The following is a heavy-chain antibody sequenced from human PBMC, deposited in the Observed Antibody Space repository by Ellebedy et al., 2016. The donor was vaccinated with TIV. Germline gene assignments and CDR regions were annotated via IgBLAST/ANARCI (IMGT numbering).Heavy chain of an antibody. V-gene: IGHV3-21*01. J-gene: IGHJ4*02. CDR3: ARGWSTPDS. D-gene: IGHD2-8*02. CDR2: IRSTSSDK. Sequence: GESLKISCVASGFTFSNYNMNWVRQPPGKGLEWVSSIRSTSSDKYYAESVKGRFTTSRDNAQNSLFLQMNSLRAEDTAVYYCARGWSTPDSWGQGTLVIVSS. CDR1: GFTFSNYN.